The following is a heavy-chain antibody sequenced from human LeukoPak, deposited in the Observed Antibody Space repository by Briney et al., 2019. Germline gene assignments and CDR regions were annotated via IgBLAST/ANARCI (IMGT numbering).Heavy chain of an antibody. V-gene: IGHV1-8*03. CDR3: ARRIKHWLEGNWFDP. Sequence: ASVKVSCKASGYTFTSYDINWVRQATGQGLEWMGWMNPNSGNTGYAQKFQGRVTITRNTSISTAYMELSSLRSEDTAVYYCARRIKHWLEGNWFDPWGQGTLVTVSS. D-gene: IGHD6-19*01. CDR2: MNPNSGNT. J-gene: IGHJ5*02. CDR1: GYTFTSYD.